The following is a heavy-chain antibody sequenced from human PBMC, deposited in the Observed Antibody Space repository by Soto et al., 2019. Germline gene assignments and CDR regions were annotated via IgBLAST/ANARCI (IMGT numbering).Heavy chain of an antibody. CDR3: ARETIFGVVPHYGMDV. J-gene: IGHJ6*02. CDR2: IYYSGST. V-gene: IGHV4-61*01. Sequence: SETLSLTCTVSGGSVSSGSYYWSWIRQPPGKGLEWIGYIYYSGSTNYNPSLKSRVTISVDTSKNQFSLKLSSATAADTAVYYCARETIFGVVPHYGMDVWGQGTTVTVSS. D-gene: IGHD3-3*01. CDR1: GGSVSSGSYY.